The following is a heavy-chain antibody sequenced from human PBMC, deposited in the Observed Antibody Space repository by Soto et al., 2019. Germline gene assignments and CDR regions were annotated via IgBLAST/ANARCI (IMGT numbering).Heavy chain of an antibody. J-gene: IGHJ4*02. CDR1: GFSLGPYG. V-gene: IGHV3-23*01. CDR3: ARWNGFGDS. CDR2: FSGGSGAI. D-gene: IGHD1-1*01. Sequence: GGSLRLSCAVSGFSLGPYGVTWVRQTPEKGLEWVTGFSGGSGAIFYADSVRGRFTTSRDSSTAYLQMSNLRPEDTAVYFCARWNGFGDSWGQGSLVTVSS.